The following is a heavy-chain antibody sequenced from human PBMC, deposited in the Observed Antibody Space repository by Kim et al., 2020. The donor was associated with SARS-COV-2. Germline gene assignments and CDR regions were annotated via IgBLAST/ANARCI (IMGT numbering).Heavy chain of an antibody. Sequence: SSDTHYSDSVRGRFPISRDNTKNSLSVQMNSLRDEDTGVYYCVRGNSGDYWGQGTLVTVSS. J-gene: IGHJ4*02. CDR3: VRGNSGDY. D-gene: IGHD3-10*01. V-gene: IGHV3-11*06. CDR2: SSDT.